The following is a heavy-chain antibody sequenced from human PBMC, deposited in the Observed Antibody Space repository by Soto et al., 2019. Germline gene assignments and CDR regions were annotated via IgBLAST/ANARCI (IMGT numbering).Heavy chain of an antibody. CDR1: GFTFSNFG. D-gene: IGHD3-22*01. CDR2: IWYDGSNK. CDR3: AKVQNEEGYDSSGYYYVTPHNGMDV. J-gene: IGHJ6*02. V-gene: IGHV3-30*02. Sequence: PGGSLRLSCAASGFTFSNFGMHWVRQAPGKGLEWVAVIWYDGSNKYYADSVKGRFTISRDNSKNTLYPQMNSLRAEDTAVYYCAKVQNEEGYDSSGYYYVTPHNGMDVWGQGTTVTVSS.